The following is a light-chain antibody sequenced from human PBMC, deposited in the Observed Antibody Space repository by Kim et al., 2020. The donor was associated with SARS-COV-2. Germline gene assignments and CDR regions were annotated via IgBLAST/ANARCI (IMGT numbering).Light chain of an antibody. V-gene: IGKV4-1*01. CDR1: QSVLYSSNNKNY. Sequence: RATSNCKSSQSVLYSSNNKNYLAWYQQKPGQPPKLLIYWASTRESGVPDRFSGSGSGTDFTLTISSLQAEDVAVYYCQQYYSTLYTFGQGTKLEI. CDR2: WAS. J-gene: IGKJ2*01. CDR3: QQYYSTLYT.